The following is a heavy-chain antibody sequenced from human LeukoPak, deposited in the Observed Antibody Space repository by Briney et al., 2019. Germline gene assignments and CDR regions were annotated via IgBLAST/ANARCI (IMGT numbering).Heavy chain of an antibody. CDR2: TNPISGYT. CDR3: ARGNRLYSSSRSSLPFDI. CDR1: GYIVTDYD. Sequence: ASVKVSCKPSGYIVTDYDINWVRQATGQGLEWMGWTNPISGYTGSAQKFQGRVTMTRDTSISTAYLELSSLRSDDTAVYYCARGNRLYSSSRSSLPFDIWGQGTMVTVSS. D-gene: IGHD6-13*01. V-gene: IGHV1-8*01. J-gene: IGHJ3*02.